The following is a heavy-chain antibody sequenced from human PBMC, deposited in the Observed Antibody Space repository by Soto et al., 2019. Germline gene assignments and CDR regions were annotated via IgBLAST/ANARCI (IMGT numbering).Heavy chain of an antibody. CDR3: ERTRVRYYGMDV. J-gene: IGHJ6*02. V-gene: IGHV3-11*01. Sequence: QVQLVESGGGLVKPGGSLRLSCAASGFSFSDYYMSWIRQAPGKGLEWVPYISSSGSTIYYADSVQGRFTISRDNGKNELYLQMNRRRAEDTAVYYCERTRVRYYGMDVWGQGTTVTVSS. CDR2: ISSSGSTI. CDR1: GFSFSDYY.